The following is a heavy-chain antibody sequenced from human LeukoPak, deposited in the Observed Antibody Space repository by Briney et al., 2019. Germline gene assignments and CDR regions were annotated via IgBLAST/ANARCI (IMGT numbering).Heavy chain of an antibody. CDR2: IYSGGST. D-gene: IGHD6-19*01. V-gene: IGHV3-66*01. J-gene: IGHJ4*02. Sequence: PGGSLRLSCAASGFTVSSNYMSWVRQAPGKGLEWVSVIYSGGSTYYADSVKGRFTISRDNSKNTLYLQMNSLRAEDTAVYYCARDSQSVEWLVYWGQGTLVTVSS. CDR3: ARDSQSVEWLVY. CDR1: GFTVSSNY.